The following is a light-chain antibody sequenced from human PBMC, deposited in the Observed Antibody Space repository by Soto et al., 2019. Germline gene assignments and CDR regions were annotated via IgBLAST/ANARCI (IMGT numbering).Light chain of an antibody. CDR3: QQWNHWPPI. CDR2: EAS. Sequence: EIVMTQSPATLSVSPGERATLSCRASRNLDSDLAWYQQKPGQAPRLLIYEASTRATGIPARFSGSGSGTEFTLTISSLQSEDVAVYYCQQWNHWPPIFGQGTKVEIK. J-gene: IGKJ1*01. V-gene: IGKV3-15*01. CDR1: RNLDSD.